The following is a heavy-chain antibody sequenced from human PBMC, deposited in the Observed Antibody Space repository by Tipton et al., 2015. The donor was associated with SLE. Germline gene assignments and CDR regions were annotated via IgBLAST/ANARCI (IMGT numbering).Heavy chain of an antibody. V-gene: IGHV3-11*06. CDR3: ARGLPDFDY. Sequence: GRFTISRDNAKNSLYLQMNSLRAEDTAVYYCARGLPDFDYWGQGTLVTVSS. J-gene: IGHJ4*02.